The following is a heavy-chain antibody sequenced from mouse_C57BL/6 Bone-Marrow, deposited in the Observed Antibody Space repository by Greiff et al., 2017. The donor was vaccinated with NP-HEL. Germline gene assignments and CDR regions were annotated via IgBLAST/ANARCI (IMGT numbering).Heavy chain of an antibody. CDR2: IHPSDSDT. D-gene: IGHD2-4*01. CDR3: AICDYDFYFDY. J-gene: IGHJ2*01. Sequence: QVQLQQPGAELVKPGASVKVSCKASGYTFTSYWMHWVKQRPGQGLEWIGRIHPSDSDTNYNQKFKGKATLTVGQSSSTAYMHLSRLTSEDSAVYYCAICDYDFYFDYWGQGTTLTVSS. V-gene: IGHV1-74*01. CDR1: GYTFTSYW.